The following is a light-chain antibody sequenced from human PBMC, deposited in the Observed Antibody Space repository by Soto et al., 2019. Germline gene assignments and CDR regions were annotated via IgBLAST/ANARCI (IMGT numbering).Light chain of an antibody. J-gene: IGKJ4*01. CDR2: DAS. CDR1: QTVRNNY. V-gene: IGKV3-20*01. Sequence: EFVLTQSPGTLSLSPGERATLSCRASQTVRNNYLAWYQQKPGQAPRLLIYDASSRATGIPDRFSGGGSGTDFTLTIRRLEPEDFGGYYCQQFSSYPLTFGGGTKVEIK. CDR3: QQFSSYPLT.